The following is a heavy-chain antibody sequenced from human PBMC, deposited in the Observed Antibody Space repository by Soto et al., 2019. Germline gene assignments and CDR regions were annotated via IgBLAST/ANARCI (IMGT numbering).Heavy chain of an antibody. J-gene: IGHJ6*02. CDR3: ASLRSYYDFWSGLGNYYYGMDV. Sequence: SETLSLTCAVYGGSFSGYYWSWIRQPPGKGLEWIGEINHSGSTNYNPSLKSRVTISVDTSKNQFSLKLSSVTAADTAVYYCASLRSYYDFWSGLGNYYYGMDVWRQGTTVTVSS. D-gene: IGHD3-3*01. CDR1: GGSFSGYY. V-gene: IGHV4-34*01. CDR2: INHSGST.